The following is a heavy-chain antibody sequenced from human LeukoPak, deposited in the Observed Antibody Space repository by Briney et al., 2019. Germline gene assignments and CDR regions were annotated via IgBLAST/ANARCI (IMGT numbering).Heavy chain of an antibody. CDR1: GGSISSYY. J-gene: IGHJ6*03. V-gene: IGHV4-59*01. D-gene: IGHD1-26*01. Sequence: SETPSLTCTVSGGSISSYYWSWIRQPPGKGLEWIGYIYYSGSTNYNPSLKSRVAISVDTSKNQFSLKLSSVTAADTAVYYCARAFSGIYFPYYYYMDVWGKGTTVTVSS. CDR3: ARAFSGIYFPYYYYMDV. CDR2: IYYSGST.